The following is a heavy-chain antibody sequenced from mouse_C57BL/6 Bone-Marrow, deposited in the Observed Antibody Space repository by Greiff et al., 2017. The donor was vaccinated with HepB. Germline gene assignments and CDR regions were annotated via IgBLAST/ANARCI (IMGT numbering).Heavy chain of an antibody. Sequence: EVKLMESGGGLVQPGGSLKLSCAASGFTFSDYYMYWVRQTPEKRLEWVAYISNGGGSTYYPDTVKGRFTISRDNAKNTLYLQMSRLKSEDTAMYYCARHSTAWFAYWGQGTLVTVSA. V-gene: IGHV5-12*01. CDR1: GFTFSDYY. CDR3: ARHSTAWFAY. J-gene: IGHJ3*01. D-gene: IGHD4-1*02. CDR2: ISNGGGST.